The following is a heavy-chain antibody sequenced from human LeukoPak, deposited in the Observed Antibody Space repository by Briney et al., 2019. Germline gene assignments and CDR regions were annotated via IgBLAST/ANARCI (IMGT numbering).Heavy chain of an antibody. V-gene: IGHV3-21*01. Sequence: NFGGSLRLSCVASGFTFSDHFMNWVRQAPGKGLEWVSSISSSGSSALYADSLRGRFTISRDNAKNSLYLQMNSLRPGDTAVYYCARERYSRSSHDALDLWGQGTMVTVSS. D-gene: IGHD6-6*01. CDR3: ARERYSRSSHDALDL. CDR1: GFTFSDHF. CDR2: ISSSGSSA. J-gene: IGHJ3*01.